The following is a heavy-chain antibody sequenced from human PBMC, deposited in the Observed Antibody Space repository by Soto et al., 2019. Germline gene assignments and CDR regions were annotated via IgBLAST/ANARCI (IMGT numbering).Heavy chain of an antibody. J-gene: IGHJ4*02. CDR1: GGTFSNYA. D-gene: IGHD6-13*01. CDR2: IIPLTETP. V-gene: IGHV1-69*01. CDR3: ALGTRNSWACDC. Sequence: QVQVVQSGAEGKKPGSSVKVSCKASGGTFSNYAISWVRQAPGHGLEWVGGIIPLTETPVYAQTVQGRLTITADEITSAAYRELSSLRSDDTAVYYCALGTRNSWACDCWGQGTLVTVSS.